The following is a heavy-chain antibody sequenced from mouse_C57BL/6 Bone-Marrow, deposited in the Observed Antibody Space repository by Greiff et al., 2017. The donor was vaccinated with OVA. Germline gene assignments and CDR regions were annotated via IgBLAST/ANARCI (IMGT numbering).Heavy chain of an antibody. CDR1: GFTFSDYY. J-gene: IGHJ2*01. D-gene: IGHD3-3*01. CDR2: ISNGGGST. Sequence: DVMLVESGGGLVQPGGSLKLSCAASGFTFSDYYMYWVRQTPEKRLEWVAYISNGGGSTYYTDTVKGRFPISRDNAKNTLYLQMSRLKSEDTAMYYCARHGDGTRDYFDYWGQGTTLTVSS. V-gene: IGHV5-12*01. CDR3: ARHGDGTRDYFDY.